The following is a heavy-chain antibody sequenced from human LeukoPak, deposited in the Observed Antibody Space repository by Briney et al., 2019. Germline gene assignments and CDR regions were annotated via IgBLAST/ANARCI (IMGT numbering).Heavy chain of an antibody. V-gene: IGHV4-39*07. CDR2: IYYSGRT. D-gene: IGHD2-8*02. J-gene: IGHJ4*02. Sequence: PSETLSLTCTVSGVSISSTTYYWGWIRQPPGKWLEWIGTIYYSGRTYYNPSLKSRVTISVDTSKNQFSLKLSSVTAADTAVYYCATGSGGYYEDYWGQGTLVTVSS. CDR3: ATGSGGYYEDY. CDR1: GVSISSTTYY.